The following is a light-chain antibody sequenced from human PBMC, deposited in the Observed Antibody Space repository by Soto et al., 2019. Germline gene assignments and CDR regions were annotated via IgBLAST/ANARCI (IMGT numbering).Light chain of an antibody. CDR1: QSVLYGSNNKNY. CDR2: GAS. Sequence: DIVMTQSPDSLAVSLGERATINCKSSQSVLYGSNNKNYLAWCQRRPGQAPRLLIYGASTRAAGIPDRFSGSGSGTDFTLTITSLEPEDFAVYYCQQRSSWPRTFGQGTRLEI. J-gene: IGKJ5*01. V-gene: IGKV4-1*01. CDR3: QQRSSWPRT.